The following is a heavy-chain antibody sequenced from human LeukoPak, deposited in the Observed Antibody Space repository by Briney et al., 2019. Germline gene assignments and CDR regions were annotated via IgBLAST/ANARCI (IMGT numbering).Heavy chain of an antibody. D-gene: IGHD2-21*02. Sequence: GGSLRLSCAASGFTFSSNYMSWVRQAPGKGLEWVSDIYSGGSTYYADSVKGRFTISRDNSKNTLYLQMNSLRAEDTAVYYCARVSDCGGDCYPFDYWGQGTLVTVSS. J-gene: IGHJ4*02. CDR2: IYSGGST. CDR1: GFTFSSNY. CDR3: ARVSDCGGDCYPFDY. V-gene: IGHV3-53*01.